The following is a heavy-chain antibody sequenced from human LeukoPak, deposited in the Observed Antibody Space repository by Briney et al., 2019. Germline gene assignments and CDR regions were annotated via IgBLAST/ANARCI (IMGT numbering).Heavy chain of an antibody. CDR2: IIPLFGTT. CDR1: GGSFSRHA. CDR3: ARGVIVAATHFDN. Sequence: SVKVSCKASGGSFSRHAISWVRQAPGQGLEWMGEIIPLFGTTHYAQKFQGSVTITTDESTSTGYVELSSLRSEDTAVYYCARGVIVAATHFDNWGQGTLVTVSS. D-gene: IGHD1-26*01. J-gene: IGHJ4*02. V-gene: IGHV1-69*05.